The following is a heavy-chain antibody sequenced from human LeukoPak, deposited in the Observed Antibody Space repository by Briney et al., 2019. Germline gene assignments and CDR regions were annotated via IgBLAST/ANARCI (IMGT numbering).Heavy chain of an antibody. J-gene: IGHJ4*02. CDR1: GYTFTSYD. V-gene: IGHV1-8*01. CDR3: ARGHHGNWNGGYFDY. CDR2: MNPNSCNT. Sequence: ASVKVSCKAAGYTFTSYDINWVRQATGQGLEWMGWMNPNSCNTGYAQKFQGRVTMTRNTSISTDYMELSSLRSEDTAVYYCARGHHGNWNGGYFDYWGQGTLVTVSS. D-gene: IGHD1-1*01.